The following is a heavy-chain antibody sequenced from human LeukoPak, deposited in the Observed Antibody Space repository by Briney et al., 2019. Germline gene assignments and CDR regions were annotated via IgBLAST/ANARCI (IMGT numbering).Heavy chain of an antibody. CDR1: GGSISSGGYY. D-gene: IGHD5-18*01. CDR2: IYYSGST. Sequence: PSQTLSLTCTVSGGSISSGGYYWSWIRQHPGKGLEWIGYIYYSGSTYYNPSLKSRVTISVDTSKNQFSLKLSSVTAADTAVYYCARGLSDGSDVDTATFDYWGQGTLVTVSS. CDR3: ARGLSDGSDVDTATFDY. J-gene: IGHJ4*02. V-gene: IGHV4-31*03.